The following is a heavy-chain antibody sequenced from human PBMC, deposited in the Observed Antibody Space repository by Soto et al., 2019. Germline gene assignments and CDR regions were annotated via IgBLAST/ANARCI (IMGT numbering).Heavy chain of an antibody. J-gene: IGHJ6*02. V-gene: IGHV1-69*02. CDR2: IIPILGIA. Sequence: QVQLVQSGAEVKKPGSSVKVSCKASGGTFSSYTISWVRQAPGQGLEWMGRIIPILGIANYAQKFQGRVTITAAKSTTXAYMELSSLRSEDTAVYYCARGYGDTGGNYYGMDVWGQGTTVTVSS. CDR3: ARGYGDTGGNYYGMDV. D-gene: IGHD4-17*01. CDR1: GGTFSSYT.